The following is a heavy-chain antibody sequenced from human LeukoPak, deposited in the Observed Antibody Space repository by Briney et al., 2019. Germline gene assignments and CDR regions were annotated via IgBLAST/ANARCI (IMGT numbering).Heavy chain of an antibody. Sequence: GGSLRLSCAASGFTFNNYAMSWVRQAPGKGLEWVSAISGSGGSTYYADSVKGRFTISRDNSKNTLYPQMNSLRAEDTAVYYCAKDQTFEGYCSSGSCYSNPWGQGTLVTVSS. CDR2: ISGSGGST. CDR3: AKDQTFEGYCSSGSCYSNP. J-gene: IGHJ5*02. D-gene: IGHD2-15*01. CDR1: GFTFNNYA. V-gene: IGHV3-23*01.